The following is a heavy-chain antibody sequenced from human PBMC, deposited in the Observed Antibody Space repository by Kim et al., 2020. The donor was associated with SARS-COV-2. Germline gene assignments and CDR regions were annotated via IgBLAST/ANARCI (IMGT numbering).Heavy chain of an antibody. CDR1: GFTFSSYG. Sequence: GGSLRLSCAASGFTFSSYGMHWVRQAPGKGLEWVAVIWYDGSNKYYADSVKGRFTISRDNSKNTLYLQMNSLRAEDTAVYYCAKDLSTGFGELLDYWGQGTLVTVSS. CDR3: AKDLSTGFGELLDY. J-gene: IGHJ4*02. CDR2: IWYDGSNK. D-gene: IGHD3-10*01. V-gene: IGHV3-33*06.